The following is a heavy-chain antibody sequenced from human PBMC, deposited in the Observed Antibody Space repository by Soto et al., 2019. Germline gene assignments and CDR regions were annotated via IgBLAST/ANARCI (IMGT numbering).Heavy chain of an antibody. CDR2: IKSKTDGGTT. CDR3: TTWYDFWSGYYYFDY. V-gene: IGHV3-15*01. CDR1: GFTFSNAW. Sequence: EVQLVESGGGLVKPGGSLRLSCAASGFTFSNAWMSWVRQAPGKGLEWVGRIKSKTDGGTTDYAAPVKGRFTISRDDSKNTLYLQMNSLKTEDTAVYYCTTWYDFWSGYYYFDYWGQGTLVTVSS. D-gene: IGHD3-3*01. J-gene: IGHJ4*02.